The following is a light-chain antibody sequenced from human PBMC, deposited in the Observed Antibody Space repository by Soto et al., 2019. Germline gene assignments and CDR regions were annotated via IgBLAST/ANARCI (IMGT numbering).Light chain of an antibody. V-gene: IGKV3-11*01. CDR2: DAS. CDR1: QTVSFY. J-gene: IGKJ3*01. Sequence: EIVLTQSPATLSLSPGERATLACRASQTVSFYLAWYQQKPGQAPRLLIYDASKRATGTPARFSGSGSGTDFTLTISSLEPEDFAVYYCQLRSNWPPFTFGPGTKVDIK. CDR3: QLRSNWPPFT.